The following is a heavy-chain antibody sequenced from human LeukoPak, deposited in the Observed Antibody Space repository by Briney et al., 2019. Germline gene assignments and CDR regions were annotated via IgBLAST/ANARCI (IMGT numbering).Heavy chain of an antibody. CDR3: ARDSGHYFDY. Sequence: PXRSLRLSCAASGFTFSSYGMYWVRQAPGKGLEWVGVLWYDGIKKNYADSVKGRYTISRDNSKNTLHLQMNSLRAEDTAVYYCARDSGHYFDYWGQGTLVTVSS. J-gene: IGHJ4*02. D-gene: IGHD1-1*01. CDR1: GFTFSSYG. V-gene: IGHV3-33*07. CDR2: LWYDGIKK.